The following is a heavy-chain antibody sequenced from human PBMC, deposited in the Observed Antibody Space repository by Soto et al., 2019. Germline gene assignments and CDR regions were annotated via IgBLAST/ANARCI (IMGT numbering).Heavy chain of an antibody. CDR2: INPNRGGT. V-gene: IGHV1-2*02. Sequence: ASVKVSCKASGYTVTGYYMHWVRQAPGQGXEWMGWINPNRGGTNYAQKFEGRVTMTRDTSISGAYMELSRLRSDATAVYSCASHLGRRYQLILSPGVYGMDVWGHGTTVTVS. CDR1: GYTVTGYY. J-gene: IGHJ6*02. D-gene: IGHD2-2*01. CDR3: ASHLGRRYQLILSPGVYGMDV.